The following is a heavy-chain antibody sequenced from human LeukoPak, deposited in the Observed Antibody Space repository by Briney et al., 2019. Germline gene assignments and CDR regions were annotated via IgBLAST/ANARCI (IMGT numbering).Heavy chain of an antibody. CDR3: ARHLWFGELLFDY. Sequence: SETLSLTCTVYGGSISSYYWSWIRQPPGKGLEWIGYIYTSGSTNYNPSLKSRVTISVDTSKNQFSLKLSSVTASDTAVYYCARHLWFGELLFDYWGQGTLVTVSS. CDR2: IYTSGST. CDR1: GGSISSYY. D-gene: IGHD3-10*01. J-gene: IGHJ4*02. V-gene: IGHV4-4*09.